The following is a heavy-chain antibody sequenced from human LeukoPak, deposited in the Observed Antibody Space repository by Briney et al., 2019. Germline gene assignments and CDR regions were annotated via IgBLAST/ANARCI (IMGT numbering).Heavy chain of an antibody. CDR3: ARHDDDFWSGYYFDY. V-gene: IGHV4-4*09. Sequence: SETLSLTCTVSGGSISSYYWSWIRQPPGKGLEWIGYIYTSGSTNYNPSLKSRVTISVDTSKNQFSLKLSSVTAADTAVYYCARHDDDFWSGYYFDYWGQGTLVTVSS. CDR2: IYTSGST. J-gene: IGHJ4*02. CDR1: GGSISSYY. D-gene: IGHD3-3*01.